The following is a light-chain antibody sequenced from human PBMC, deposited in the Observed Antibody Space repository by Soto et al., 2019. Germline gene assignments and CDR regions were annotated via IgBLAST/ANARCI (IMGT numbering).Light chain of an antibody. CDR2: DAS. V-gene: IGKV3-15*01. Sequence: EIVMTQSPATLSVSPGERVTLSCRASQSVSSYLAWYQQKPGQAPRLRIYDASSRATGIPVRFSGSGSGTEFTLTISSLQSEDFGVYYCQQNKDWPGTFGQGTKVDIK. J-gene: IGKJ1*01. CDR1: QSVSSY. CDR3: QQNKDWPGT.